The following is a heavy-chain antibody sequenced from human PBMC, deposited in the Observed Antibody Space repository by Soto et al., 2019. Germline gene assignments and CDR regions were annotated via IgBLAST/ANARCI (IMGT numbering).Heavy chain of an antibody. V-gene: IGHV4-34*01. D-gene: IGHD2-15*01. Sequence: QVQLQQWGAGLLKPSETLSLTCAVYGGSFSGYYWSWIRQPPGKGLEWIGEINHSGSTNYNPSLKSRVTISVDTSKNQFSLKLSSVTAAGTAVYYCARVQGYCSGGSCFELYYFDYWGQGTLVTVSS. CDR2: INHSGST. J-gene: IGHJ4*02. CDR3: ARVQGYCSGGSCFELYYFDY. CDR1: GGSFSGYY.